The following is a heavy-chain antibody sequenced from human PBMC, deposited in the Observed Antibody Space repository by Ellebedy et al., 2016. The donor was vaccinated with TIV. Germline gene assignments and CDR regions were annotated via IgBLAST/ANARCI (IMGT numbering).Heavy chain of an antibody. D-gene: IGHD2-15*01. Sequence: GESLKISCVASGFTFSNYNMNWVRQSPGKGLEWVSSIRSTGSDKYYAESVKGRFPIPGDNAQDTLFLQMNSLRAEDTAVYFCSRGWSTPDSWGQGTLVIVSS. CDR2: IRSTGSDK. V-gene: IGHV3-21*06. CDR3: SRGWSTPDS. CDR1: GFTFSNYN. J-gene: IGHJ4*02.